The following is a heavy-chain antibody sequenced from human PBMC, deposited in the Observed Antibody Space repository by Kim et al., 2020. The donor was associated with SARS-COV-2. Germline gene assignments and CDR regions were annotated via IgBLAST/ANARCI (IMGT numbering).Heavy chain of an antibody. V-gene: IGHV3-33*01. CDR2: IWNGGNNK. CDR1: GFTFRDYG. Sequence: GGSLRLSCAASGFTFRDYGMHWVRQAPGKGLEWVALIWNGGNNKYYADSVKGRFTVSRDNSKNTLSLQMNSLRAEDTAVYYCARDRAGDRADYSGLDVWGQGTTVTVSS. D-gene: IGHD2-21*02. J-gene: IGHJ6*02. CDR3: ARDRAGDRADYSGLDV.